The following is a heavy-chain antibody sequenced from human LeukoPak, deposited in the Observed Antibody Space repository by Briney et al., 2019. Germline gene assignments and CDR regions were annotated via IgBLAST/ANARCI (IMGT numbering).Heavy chain of an antibody. CDR3: ARDWAGYSSGWYGNWFDP. V-gene: IGHV4-59*01. Sequence: SETLSLTCTVSGASISNYYCSWIRQPPGKGLEWIWYIHYTGSTNYNPSLKSRVTISVDTSKNQFSLKLRSVTAADTAVYYCARDWAGYSSGWYGNWFDPWGQGTLVTVSS. D-gene: IGHD6-19*01. CDR2: IHYTGST. CDR1: GASISNYY. J-gene: IGHJ5*02.